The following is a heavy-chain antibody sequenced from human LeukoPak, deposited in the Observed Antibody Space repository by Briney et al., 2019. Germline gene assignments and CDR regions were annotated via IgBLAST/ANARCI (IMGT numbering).Heavy chain of an antibody. CDR1: GFTFSSYG. V-gene: IGHV3-30*02. CDR2: IRYDGSNK. Sequence: GGSLRLSCAASGFTFSSYGMHWVRQAPGKGLEWVAFIRYDGSNKYYADSVKGRFTISRDNAKNSLYLQMNSLRAEDTAVYYCXXXPLILTPGLLYFDYWGQGTLVTVSS. J-gene: IGHJ4*02. CDR3: XXXPLILTPGLLYFDY. D-gene: IGHD4-23*01.